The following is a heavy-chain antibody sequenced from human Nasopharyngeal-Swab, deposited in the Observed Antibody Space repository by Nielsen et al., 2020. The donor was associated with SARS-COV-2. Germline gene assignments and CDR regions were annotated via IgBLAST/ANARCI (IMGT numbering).Heavy chain of an antibody. Sequence: SETLSLTCTVSGGSISSGGYYWSWIRQPPGKGLEWIGEINHSGSTNYNPSLKSRVTISVDTSKNQFSLKLSSVTAADTAVYYCARGRWIQLWLPYYWGQGTLVTVSS. J-gene: IGHJ4*02. CDR1: GGSISSGGYY. CDR2: INHSGST. CDR3: ARGRWIQLWLPYY. D-gene: IGHD5-18*01. V-gene: IGHV4-39*07.